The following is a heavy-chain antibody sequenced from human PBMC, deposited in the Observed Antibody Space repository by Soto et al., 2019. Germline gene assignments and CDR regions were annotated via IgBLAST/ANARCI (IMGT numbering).Heavy chain of an antibody. Sequence: GGSLRLSCAASGFTFSNAWMNWVRQAPGKGLEWVGRIKSKTDGGTTDYAAPVKGRFTNSRDDSKNTLYLQMNSLKTEDTAVYYCTTEKNYPRSGAEYFQHWGQGTLVTVSS. D-gene: IGHD1-7*01. CDR1: GFTFSNAW. CDR2: IKSKTDGGTT. V-gene: IGHV3-15*07. CDR3: TTEKNYPRSGAEYFQH. J-gene: IGHJ1*01.